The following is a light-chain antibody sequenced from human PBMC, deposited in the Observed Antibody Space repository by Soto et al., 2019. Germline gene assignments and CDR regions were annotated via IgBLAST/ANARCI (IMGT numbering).Light chain of an antibody. CDR3: KHAYVAPYS. CDR1: QSISSY. Sequence: DIQMTQSPSSLSASVGDRVTITCRASQSISSYLNWYQQKPGKAPKLLVYAASSLQSGVPSRFSGSGSGTDFTLTISSLQPEDFATYYCKHAYVAPYSFGQGTKVDIK. V-gene: IGKV1-39*01. CDR2: AAS. J-gene: IGKJ2*03.